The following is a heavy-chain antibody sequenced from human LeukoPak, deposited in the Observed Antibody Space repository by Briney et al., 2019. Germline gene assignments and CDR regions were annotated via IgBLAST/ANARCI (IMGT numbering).Heavy chain of an antibody. J-gene: IGHJ4*02. V-gene: IGHV1-2*02. CDR2: IDPNSDNI. D-gene: IGHD5-18*01. CDR1: GYTFTGCF. CDR3: ARSAYNYGYVYFDH. Sequence: GASVKVSCKASGYTFTGCFIHYVRQAPGQGLEWMGWIDPNSDNIRYSETFKDRVTMTRDTSTNTAYMELSWLRSDDTAVYYYARSAYNYGYVYFDHWGQGTLVIVSS.